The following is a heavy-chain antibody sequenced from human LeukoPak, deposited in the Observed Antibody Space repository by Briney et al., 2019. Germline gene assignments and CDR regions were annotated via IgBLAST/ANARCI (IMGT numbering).Heavy chain of an antibody. CDR1: GYTLTELS. Sequence: ASVKVSCKVSGYTLTELSMHWVRQAPGKGLEWMGGSDPEDGETIYAQKFQGRVTMTEDTSTDTAYMELSSLRSEDTAVYYCATPGGYSGSYHLGYWGQGTLVTVSS. CDR2: SDPEDGET. CDR3: ATPGGYSGSYHLGY. V-gene: IGHV1-24*01. J-gene: IGHJ4*02. D-gene: IGHD1-26*01.